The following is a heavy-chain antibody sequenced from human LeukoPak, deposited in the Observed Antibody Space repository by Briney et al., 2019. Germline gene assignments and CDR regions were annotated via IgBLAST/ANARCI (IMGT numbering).Heavy chain of an antibody. CDR1: GDSSSSYY. D-gene: IGHD3-16*02. V-gene: IGHV4-59*01. CDR2: IYYSGST. Sequence: SETLSLTCTVSGDSSSSYYCSWIRQPPGKGLEWIGYIYYSGSTNYNPSLKSRVTISVDTSKNQFSPKLSSVTAADTAVYYCARERAFGGVIFPWGQGTLVTVSS. CDR3: ARERAFGGVIFP. J-gene: IGHJ5*02.